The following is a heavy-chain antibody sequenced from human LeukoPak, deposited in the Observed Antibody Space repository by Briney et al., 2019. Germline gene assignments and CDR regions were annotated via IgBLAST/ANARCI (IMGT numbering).Heavy chain of an antibody. CDR2: IKQDGSEK. Sequence: GGSLRLSCAASGFTFSNYVMSWVRQAPGKGLEWVANIKQDGSEKYYVDSVKGRFTISRDNAKNSLYLQMNSLRAEDTAVYYCARDVTTAPRDAFDIWGQGTMVTVSS. CDR3: ARDVTTAPRDAFDI. J-gene: IGHJ3*02. D-gene: IGHD4-17*01. CDR1: GFTFSNYV. V-gene: IGHV3-7*01.